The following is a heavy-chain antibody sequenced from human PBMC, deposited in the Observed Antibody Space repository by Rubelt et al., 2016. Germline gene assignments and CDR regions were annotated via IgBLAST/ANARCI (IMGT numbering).Heavy chain of an antibody. D-gene: IGHD6-19*01. CDR2: LYWDDDK. CDR1: GFSLTTTGVA. CDR3: AHRSLWLFDY. Sequence: QITLKESGPTLVKPTQTLTLTCTFSGFSLTTTGVAVGWIRQPPGRALEWLALLYWDDDKRYSPSLELRLTLTKDNANHPVDLTITKETSKKQVVLTVTNMYPVDTATYFCAHRSLWLFDYWGQGTLVTVAS. V-gene: IGHV2-5*02. J-gene: IGHJ4*02.